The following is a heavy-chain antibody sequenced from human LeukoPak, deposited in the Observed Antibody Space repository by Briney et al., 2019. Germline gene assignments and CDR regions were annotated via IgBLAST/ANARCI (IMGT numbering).Heavy chain of an antibody. Sequence: AGGSLTLSCAASGFTFSNYAMSWVRQAPGKGLESLSAISGNGGGTYYADSVKGRFTISRDNSKNTLYLQMKSLRAEDTAVYYCAKGTKVIVVDNYFDYWGQGTLVTVSS. CDR2: ISGNGGGT. V-gene: IGHV3-23*01. J-gene: IGHJ4*02. D-gene: IGHD3-22*01. CDR1: GFTFSNYA. CDR3: AKGTKVIVVDNYFDY.